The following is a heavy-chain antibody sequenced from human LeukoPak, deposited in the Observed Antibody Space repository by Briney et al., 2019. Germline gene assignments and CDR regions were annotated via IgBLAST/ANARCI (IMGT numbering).Heavy chain of an antibody. J-gene: IGHJ3*01. D-gene: IGHD3-16*01. V-gene: IGHV4-59*08. Sequence: PSETLSFTCTVSGGSISSHYWTWIRQPPGKGLEWIGYIYNTGSTNYNPSLKSRVTISLDSSKNQFSLRLTSVTAADTSIYFCARDDYGVFDAFDVWGQGTGVTVSS. CDR2: IYNTGST. CDR3: ARDDYGVFDAFDV. CDR1: GGSISSHY.